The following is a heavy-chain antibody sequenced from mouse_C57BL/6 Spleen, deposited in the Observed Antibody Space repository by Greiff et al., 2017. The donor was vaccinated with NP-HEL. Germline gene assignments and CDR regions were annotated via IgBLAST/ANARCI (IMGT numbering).Heavy chain of an antibody. CDR3: ARRHPHYGSSYGWYFDV. CDR1: GYAFSSSW. Sequence: QVQLQQSGPELVKPGASVKISCKASGYAFSSSWMNWVKQRPGKGLEWIGRIYPGDGDTNYNGKFKGKATLTADKSSSTAYMQLSSLTSEDSAVYFCARRHPHYGSSYGWYFDVWGTGTPVTVSS. CDR2: IYPGDGDT. D-gene: IGHD1-1*01. J-gene: IGHJ1*03. V-gene: IGHV1-82*01.